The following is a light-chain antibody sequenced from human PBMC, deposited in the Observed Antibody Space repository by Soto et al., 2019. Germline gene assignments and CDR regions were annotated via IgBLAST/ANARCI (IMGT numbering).Light chain of an antibody. CDR3: CSYVDTDTWV. CDR2: GVS. Sequence: ALTQPRSVSGSPGQSVTISCTGTKSDVGGYNYVSWYQQYPGKAPKLMISGVSERPSGVPDRFSGSKSGNTASLTISGLQAEDEADYYCCSYVDTDTWVFGGGTK. J-gene: IGLJ3*02. CDR1: KSDVGGYNY. V-gene: IGLV2-11*01.